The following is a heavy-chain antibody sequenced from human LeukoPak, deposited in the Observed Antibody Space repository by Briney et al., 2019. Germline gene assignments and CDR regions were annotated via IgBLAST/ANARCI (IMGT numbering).Heavy chain of an antibody. D-gene: IGHD4-17*01. CDR3: ARGYGEDYYYYGMDV. CDR2: IYYSGST. Sequence: PSETLSLTCTVSGGSISSYYWSWIRQPPGKGLEWIGYIYYSGSTNYNPSLKSRVTISVDTSKNQFSLKLSSVTAADTAVYYCARGYGEDYYYYGMDVWGQGTTVTVSS. J-gene: IGHJ6*02. V-gene: IGHV4-59*01. CDR1: GGSISSYY.